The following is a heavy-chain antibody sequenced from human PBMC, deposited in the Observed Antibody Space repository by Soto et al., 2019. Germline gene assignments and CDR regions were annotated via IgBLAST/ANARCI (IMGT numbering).Heavy chain of an antibody. CDR2: TYYRSKWYN. CDR1: GDSVSSDSAS. D-gene: IGHD3-10*01. Sequence: SQTLSLTCAISGDSVSSDSASWNWIRQSPSRGLEWLGRTYYRSKWYNDYAVSVKSRITINPDTSKNQFSLQLNSVTPDDTAVYYCARVHLYGSGSYSKTYYYYYGMDVWGQGTTVTVSS. J-gene: IGHJ6*02. CDR3: ARVHLYGSGSYSKTYYYYYGMDV. V-gene: IGHV6-1*01.